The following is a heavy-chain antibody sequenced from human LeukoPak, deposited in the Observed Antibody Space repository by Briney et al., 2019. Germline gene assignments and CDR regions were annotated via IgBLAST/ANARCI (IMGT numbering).Heavy chain of an antibody. CDR3: ARANFDSDSSGYYYYFDY. J-gene: IGHJ4*02. V-gene: IGHV4-34*01. Sequence: PSETLSLTCAVYGGSFSGYYWSWIRQPPGKGLEWIGEINHSGSTNYNPSLKSRVTISVDTSKDQFSLKLSSVTAADTAVYYCARANFDSDSSGYYYYFDYWGQGTLVTVSS. CDR2: INHSGST. D-gene: IGHD3-22*01. CDR1: GGSFSGYY.